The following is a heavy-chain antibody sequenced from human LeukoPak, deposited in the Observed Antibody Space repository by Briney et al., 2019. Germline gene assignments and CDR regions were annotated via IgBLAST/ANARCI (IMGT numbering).Heavy chain of an antibody. V-gene: IGHV3-23*01. J-gene: IGHJ4*02. CDR1: GFTVSSNY. Sequence: GGSLRLSCAASGFTVSSNYMSWVRQAPGKGLEWVSAISGSGGSTYYADSVKGRFTISRDNSKNTLYLLMNNLRAEDTAVYYCTKETSGYTYGEIDYWGQGTLVTVSS. CDR3: TKETSGYTYGEIDY. CDR2: ISGSGGST. D-gene: IGHD5-18*01.